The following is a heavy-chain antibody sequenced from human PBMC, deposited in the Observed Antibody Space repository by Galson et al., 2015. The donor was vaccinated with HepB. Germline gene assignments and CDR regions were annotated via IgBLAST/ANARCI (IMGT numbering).Heavy chain of an antibody. J-gene: IGHJ4*02. V-gene: IGHV6-1*01. Sequence: CAISGDSVSSNSVAWNWIRQSPSRGLEWLGRTYYRSKWYTDYAVSVKGRITVNPDTSKNQFSLQLDSITPEDTAVYYCARGPATFDFWGQGTLVTVSS. CDR1: GDSVSSNSVA. CDR2: TYYRSKWYT. CDR3: ARGPATFDF.